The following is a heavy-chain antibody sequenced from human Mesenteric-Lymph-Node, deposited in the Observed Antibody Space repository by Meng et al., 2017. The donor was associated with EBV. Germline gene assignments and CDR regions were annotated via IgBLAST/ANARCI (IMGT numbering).Heavy chain of an antibody. Sequence: QRQESGPGLVKASESLSLTFTGSVGSISSSSYYWGWIRQPPGKGLEWIGNIYYSGSTYYNPSLKSRVTISVDTSKNQFSLKLSSVTAADTAVYYCAGTVQLERHWFDPWGQGTLVTVSS. CDR1: VGSISSSSYY. CDR2: IYYSGST. CDR3: AGTVQLERHWFDP. D-gene: IGHD1-1*01. J-gene: IGHJ5*02. V-gene: IGHV4-39*07.